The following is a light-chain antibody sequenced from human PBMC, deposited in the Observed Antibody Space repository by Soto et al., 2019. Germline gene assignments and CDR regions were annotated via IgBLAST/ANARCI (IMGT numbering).Light chain of an antibody. CDR1: ESVSSN. Sequence: EIVITQSPDTLSVSPGERATVSCRASESVSSNLAWYQQKAGQASRLLIYGASTRATGIPARFSGSGSGTEFTLTISTLQSEDVAIYYCQQYNSWPPYTFGQGTK. V-gene: IGKV3-15*01. J-gene: IGKJ2*01. CDR2: GAS. CDR3: QQYNSWPPYT.